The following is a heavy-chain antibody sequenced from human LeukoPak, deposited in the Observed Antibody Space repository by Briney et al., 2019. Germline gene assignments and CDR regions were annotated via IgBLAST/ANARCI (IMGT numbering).Heavy chain of an antibody. D-gene: IGHD2-15*01. V-gene: IGHV4-39*01. Sequence: SETLSLTCTVSGDSISSSSSYWGWIRQPPGKGLEWIGSIYYSGSTYYNTSLKSRVTISVDTSKNQFSLKLSFVTAADTAVYYCASFYCSGGSCYQYYYYYYMDVWGKGTTVTISS. CDR2: IYYSGST. J-gene: IGHJ6*03. CDR1: GDSISSSSSY. CDR3: ASFYCSGGSCYQYYYYYYMDV.